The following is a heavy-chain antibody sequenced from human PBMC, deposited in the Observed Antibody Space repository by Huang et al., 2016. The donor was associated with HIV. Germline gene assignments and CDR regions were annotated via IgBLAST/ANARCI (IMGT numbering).Heavy chain of an antibody. V-gene: IGHV4-34*02. CDR1: GGSFSGYL. Sequence: QVRLQQWGAGLLKHSENLSLTCAVYGGSFSGYLWNRIRQSPGKGLEWIGEINHSGSATYKPSLKTRVTITGDMSKNQFSLKMTSLTVADTSVYFCARGLRFCRGGDCFPTHFQHWSQG. J-gene: IGHJ1*01. D-gene: IGHD2-21*02. CDR3: ARGLRFCRGGDCFPTHFQH. CDR2: INHSGSA.